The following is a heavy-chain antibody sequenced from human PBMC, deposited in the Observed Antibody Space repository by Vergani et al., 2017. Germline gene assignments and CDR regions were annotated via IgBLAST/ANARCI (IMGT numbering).Heavy chain of an antibody. J-gene: IGHJ4*02. CDR1: GYTFTNYY. Sequence: QVQLVQSGAEMKKPGASVKVSCKASGYTFTNYYMHWVRQAPGQGLEWMGIINPSDGSTTYAQKFQGRVTMTRDTSTSTVYMEVSSLRSDDTAMYSCARGDSGYVGYFDYWGQGTLVTVSS. CDR2: INPSDGST. CDR3: ARGDSGYVGYFDY. D-gene: IGHD5-12*01. V-gene: IGHV1-46*01.